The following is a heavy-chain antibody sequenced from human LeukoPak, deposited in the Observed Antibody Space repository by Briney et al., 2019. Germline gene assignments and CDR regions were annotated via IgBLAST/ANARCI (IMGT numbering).Heavy chain of an antibody. CDR2: ISGSGGST. D-gene: IGHD3-10*01. CDR3: AKGVGESYRNWFDP. J-gene: IGHJ5*02. Sequence: GGSLRLSCAGARFTFSNYWMSWVRQAPGKGLEWVSAISGSGGSTYYADSVKGRFTISRDNSKNTLYLQMNSLRAEDTAVYYCAKGVGESYRNWFDPWGQETLVTVSS. CDR1: RFTFSNYW. V-gene: IGHV3-23*01.